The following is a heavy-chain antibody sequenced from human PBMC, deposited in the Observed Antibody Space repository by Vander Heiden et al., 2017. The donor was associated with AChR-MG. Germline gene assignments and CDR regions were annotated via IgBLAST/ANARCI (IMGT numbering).Heavy chain of an antibody. V-gene: IGHV1-69*06. CDR3: AKGPRGLYSKNYFFDY. CDR2: ITPIFGTA. CDR1: GGTFSSYA. D-gene: IGHD4-4*01. Sequence: QVQLVQSGAEVKKPGSSVNVCCKASGGTFSSYAIRWVRQAPGRGLEWRGGITPIFGTANYAQKFQGRVTITADKSTSTAYMELSSLRSEDTAVYYCAKGPRGLYSKNYFFDYWGQGTLVTVSS. J-gene: IGHJ4*02.